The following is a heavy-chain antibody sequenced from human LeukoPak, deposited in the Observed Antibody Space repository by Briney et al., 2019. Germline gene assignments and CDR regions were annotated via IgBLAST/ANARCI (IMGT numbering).Heavy chain of an antibody. Sequence: GESLKISCKVSGYSFTSYWIGWVRQMPGKGLEWIGIIYPGDSDTRYRPSFQGHVTLSADKSISTAYLQWSRLKASDTAMYYCARHSYNFWSGHYSCDYWGQGTLVTVSS. CDR3: ARHSYNFWSGHYSCDY. V-gene: IGHV5-51*01. CDR1: GYSFTSYW. CDR2: IYPGDSDT. J-gene: IGHJ4*02. D-gene: IGHD3-3*01.